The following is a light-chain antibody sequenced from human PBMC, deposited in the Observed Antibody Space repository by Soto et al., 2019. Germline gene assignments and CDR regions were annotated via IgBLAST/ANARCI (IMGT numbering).Light chain of an antibody. V-gene: IGKV3-20*01. CDR3: HQYGTAPLT. J-gene: IGKJ3*01. CDR2: GAS. CDR1: QSVSSSY. Sequence: EIGLTQSPCTVSLSPGERATLSCRASQSVSSSYLAWYQQKRGQAPRLLIYGASSRATGIPDRFSGSGSGTDFTLTISRLEPEDFSVYYCHQYGTAPLTFGPGTKVDIK.